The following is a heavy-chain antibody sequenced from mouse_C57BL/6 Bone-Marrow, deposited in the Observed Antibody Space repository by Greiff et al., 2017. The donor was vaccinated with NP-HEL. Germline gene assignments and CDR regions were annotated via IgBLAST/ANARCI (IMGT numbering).Heavy chain of an antibody. CDR2: IDPSDSET. Sequence: QVQLQQPGAELVRPGSSVKLSCKASGYTFTSYWMHWVKQRPIQGLEWIGNIDPSDSETHYNQKFKDKATLTVDKTSSTAYMQLISLTSAVYAVYYCARYDYDLWCQGTALTLSS. V-gene: IGHV1-52*01. CDR3: ARYDYDL. J-gene: IGHJ2*01. D-gene: IGHD2-4*01. CDR1: GYTFTSYW.